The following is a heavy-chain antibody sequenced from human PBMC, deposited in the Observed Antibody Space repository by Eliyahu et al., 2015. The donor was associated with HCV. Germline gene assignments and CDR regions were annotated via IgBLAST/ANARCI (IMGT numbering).Heavy chain of an antibody. CDR2: IDPNNGDR. J-gene: IGHJ5*01. CDR3: VRGGLLGTTVKTTVFDS. V-gene: IGHV1-2*02. CDR1: GYTLXDXY. D-gene: IGHD4-17*01. Sequence: QVQLVQSGAEVKKPGASVKVSCKPSGYTLXDXYLXWVRQAPGQGPXWXAWIDPNNGDRKSAQKFQGRLTLTRDTSVATAYMELTRLNFDDTAVYYCVRGGLLGTTVKTTVFDSWGQGTLVSVSS.